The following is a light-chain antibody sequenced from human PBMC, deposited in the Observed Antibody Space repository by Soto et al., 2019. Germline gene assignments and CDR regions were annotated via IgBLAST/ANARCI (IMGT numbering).Light chain of an antibody. CDR3: QSYDSSFVV. CDR1: SGSIANNY. CDR2: ENN. J-gene: IGLJ2*01. Sequence: NFMLTQPHSVSESPGKTVTISCTRSSGSIANNYMQWYQQRPGSAPTTVIFENNQRPSGVPDRFSGSTDGSSNSASLTISGLQTEDEADYYCQSYDSSFVVCCGGTQLNVL. V-gene: IGLV6-57*04.